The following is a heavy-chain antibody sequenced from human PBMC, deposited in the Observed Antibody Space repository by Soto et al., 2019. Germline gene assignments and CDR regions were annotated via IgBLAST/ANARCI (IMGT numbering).Heavy chain of an antibody. CDR2: SYYTGSS. CDR3: ARDLRGYSRYDYLDY. Sequence: SETLSLTCTVSGGSISSGGYYWSWIRQHPGKGLEWVGYSYYTGSSYYNPSLKSRVTMSVDASKNQLSLRLAPVTAADTAVYYCARDLRGYSRYDYLDYWGQGIPVTVSS. D-gene: IGHD5-12*01. CDR1: GGSISSGGYY. V-gene: IGHV4-31*03. J-gene: IGHJ4*02.